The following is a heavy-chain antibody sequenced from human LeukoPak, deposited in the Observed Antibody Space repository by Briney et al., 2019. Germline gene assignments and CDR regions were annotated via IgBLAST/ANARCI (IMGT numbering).Heavy chain of an antibody. J-gene: IGHJ3*02. CDR1: GYIFTGYY. Sequence: ASVKVSCKASGYIFTGYYMHWVRQAPGQGLEWMGWINPNSGGTNYAQKFQGRVTMARDTSITTAYMELSRLRSDDTAVYYCATISRNDSFDIWGQGTMVTVSS. CDR2: INPNSGGT. V-gene: IGHV1-2*02. D-gene: IGHD1-14*01. CDR3: ATISRNDSFDI.